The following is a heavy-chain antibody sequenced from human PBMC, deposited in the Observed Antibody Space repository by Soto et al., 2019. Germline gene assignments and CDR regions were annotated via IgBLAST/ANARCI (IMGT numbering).Heavy chain of an antibody. CDR3: ARHGEGEQQLVGETLFDY. Sequence: TLSLTCMFSGGSFSLDFFSWIRQSAGKGLEWLGRIYTSGTTNYNPSFKSRVSMSVDTSKNQFSLKLSSVTAADAAVYYCARHGEGEQQLVGETLFDYWGQGTLVTVPS. J-gene: IGHJ4*02. CDR1: GGSFSLDF. V-gene: IGHV4-4*07. CDR2: IYTSGTT. D-gene: IGHD6-13*01.